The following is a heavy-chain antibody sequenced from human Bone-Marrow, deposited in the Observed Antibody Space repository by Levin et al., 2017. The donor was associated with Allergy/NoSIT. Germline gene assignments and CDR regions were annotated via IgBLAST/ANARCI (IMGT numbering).Heavy chain of an antibody. V-gene: IGHV3-74*01. Sequence: GGSLRLSCAASGFTFSNYWMHWVRQAPGKGLVWVSHINSDGSNTNYADSVKGRFTISRDNAKNTLYLQMNSLRDEDTAVYYCARGGCSSTSWLDNWGQGTLVTVSS. CDR2: INSDGSNT. D-gene: IGHD2-2*01. CDR3: ARGGCSSTSWLDN. J-gene: IGHJ5*02. CDR1: GFTFSNYW.